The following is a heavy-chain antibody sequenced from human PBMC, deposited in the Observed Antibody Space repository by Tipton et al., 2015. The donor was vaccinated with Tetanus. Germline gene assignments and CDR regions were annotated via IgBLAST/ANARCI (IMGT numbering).Heavy chain of an antibody. CDR3: ARRVVAATLQY. V-gene: IGHV4-31*11. CDR1: GGSLRSGGYY. J-gene: IGHJ4*02. D-gene: IGHD1-26*01. CDR2: IYYTGNT. Sequence: TLALTCAVSGGSLRSGGYYWSWIRQHPGQGLEWIGYIYYTGNTYYNPALKIRVTLSIDMSKNQFSLRLSSVTAADTAVYFCARRVVAATLQYWGQVRLVTV.